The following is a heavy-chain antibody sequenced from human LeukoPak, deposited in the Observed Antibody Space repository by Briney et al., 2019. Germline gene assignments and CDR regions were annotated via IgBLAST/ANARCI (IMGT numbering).Heavy chain of an antibody. CDR1: GFNFNTYA. Sequence: GGSLRLSCTASGFNFNTYAMNWVRQAPGKGLEWISHISSGSRIIYYADSVEGRFTGSRDSAKNSLYLQMDRLRDEDTAVYRCARLITSYYESSGYSDIWGQGTMVTVSS. V-gene: IGHV3-48*02. D-gene: IGHD3-22*01. CDR3: ARLITSYYESSGYSDI. J-gene: IGHJ3*02. CDR2: ISSGSRII.